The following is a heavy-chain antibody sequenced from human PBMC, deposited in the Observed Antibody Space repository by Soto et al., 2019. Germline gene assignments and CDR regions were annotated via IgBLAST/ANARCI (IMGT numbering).Heavy chain of an antibody. D-gene: IGHD7-27*01. CDR1: GFTFSSHW. CDR2: IKEDGSEK. CDR3: ARLVWAFDY. Sequence: GGSLRLSCAASGFTFSSHWMSWVRQAPGKGLEWVANIKEDGSEKYYVDSVKGRFTISRDNAKNLLFLQMKSLRAEDTAVYYCARLVWAFDYWGQGTLVTVSS. J-gene: IGHJ4*02. V-gene: IGHV3-7*01.